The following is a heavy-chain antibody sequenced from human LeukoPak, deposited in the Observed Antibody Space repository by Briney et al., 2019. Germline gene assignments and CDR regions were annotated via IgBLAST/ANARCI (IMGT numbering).Heavy chain of an antibody. Sequence: SETLSLMCTVLVGSISNYYWSWIRQSTGKGLEWIGFIYNIGSTNYNPSLKSQVTISVDTSKNQFSLKLSSVTAADTAVYYCARQRREGGIASDYYGMDVWGQGTTVTVSS. D-gene: IGHD1-26*01. CDR1: VGSISNYY. V-gene: IGHV4-59*08. J-gene: IGHJ6*02. CDR3: ARQRREGGIASDYYGMDV. CDR2: IYNIGST.